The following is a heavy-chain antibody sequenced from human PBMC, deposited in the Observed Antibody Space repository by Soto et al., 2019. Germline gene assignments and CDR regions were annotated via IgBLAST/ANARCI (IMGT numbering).Heavy chain of an antibody. V-gene: IGHV3-30*18. CDR2: ISYDGTNK. D-gene: IGHD4-17*01. Sequence: QVQLVESGGGDVQPGRSLTISCAASGFTFSTYGMHWVRQTPGKGLEWVAVISYDGTNKFYSDSVKGRFTISRDNFKNTLPLQMNSLRADDTAVYSCAKDLQSYGDYDYYCYGMDVWGLGTRVTVSS. CDR1: GFTFSTYG. CDR3: AKDLQSYGDYDYYCYGMDV. J-gene: IGHJ6*02.